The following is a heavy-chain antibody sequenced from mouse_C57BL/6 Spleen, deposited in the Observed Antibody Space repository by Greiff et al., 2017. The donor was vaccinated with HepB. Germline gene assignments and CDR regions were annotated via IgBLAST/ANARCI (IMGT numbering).Heavy chain of an antibody. CDR3: AREDSSGYGFAY. CDR1: GYTFTSYW. V-gene: IGHV1-69*01. CDR2: IDPSDSYT. J-gene: IGHJ3*01. D-gene: IGHD3-2*02. Sequence: QVQLQQPGAELVMPGASVKLSCKASGYTFTSYWMHWVKQRPGQGLEWIGEIDPSDSYTNYNQKFKGKSTLTVDKYSSTAYMQLISLTSEDSAVYYCAREDSSGYGFAYWGQGTLVTVSA.